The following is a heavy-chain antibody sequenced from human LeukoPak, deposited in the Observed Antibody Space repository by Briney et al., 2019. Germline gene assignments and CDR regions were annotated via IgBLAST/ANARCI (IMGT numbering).Heavy chain of an antibody. CDR2: MYYSGSI. CDR1: GDSVSSYY. CDR3: ARVLPPLYHFDY. Sequence: PSETLSLTCTVSGDSVSSYYWSWIRQPPGKGLEWIGDMYYSGSINYNPSLKSRVTISVDTSKNQFSLKVSSVTAADTAVYFCARVLPPLYHFDYWGQGTLVTASS. D-gene: IGHD3-10*01. J-gene: IGHJ4*02. V-gene: IGHV4-59*08.